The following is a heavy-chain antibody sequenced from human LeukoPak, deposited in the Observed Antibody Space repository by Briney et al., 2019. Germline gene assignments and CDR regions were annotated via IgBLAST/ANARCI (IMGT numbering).Heavy chain of an antibody. CDR2: ISAYNGNT. J-gene: IGHJ4*02. V-gene: IGHV1-18*01. CDR1: GYTFTSYG. Sequence: ASVKVSCKASGYTFTSYGISWVRQAPGQGLEWMGWISAYNGNTNYAQKLQGRVTMTTDTSTSPAYMELRSLRDDDTAVYYCAREEYPYYSHSWGQGTLVTVSS. CDR3: AREEYPYYSHS. D-gene: IGHD2/OR15-2a*01.